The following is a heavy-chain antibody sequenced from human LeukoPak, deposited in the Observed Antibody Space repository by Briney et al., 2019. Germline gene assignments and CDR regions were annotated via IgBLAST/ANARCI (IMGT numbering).Heavy chain of an antibody. Sequence: SETLSLTCTVSGGSISSYYWSWIRQPPGKGLEWIGYIYYSGSTNYNPSLKSRVTISVDRSKNQFSLKLSSVTAADTAVYYCASLYYYGSGSYAFDTWGQGTMVTVSS. CDR1: GGSISSYY. D-gene: IGHD3-10*01. V-gene: IGHV4-59*12. J-gene: IGHJ3*02. CDR2: IYYSGST. CDR3: ASLYYYGSGSYAFDT.